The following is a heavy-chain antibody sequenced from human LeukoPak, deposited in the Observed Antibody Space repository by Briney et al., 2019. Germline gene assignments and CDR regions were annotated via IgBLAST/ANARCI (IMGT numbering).Heavy chain of an antibody. CDR1: GFTFSSYG. V-gene: IGHV3-30*02. CDR2: IRYDGSNK. J-gene: IGHJ4*02. Sequence: PGGSLRLSCAASGFTFSSYGMHWVRQAPSKGLEWVAFIRYDGSNKYYADSVKGRFTISRDNSKNTLYLQMNSLRAEDTAVYYCAKAANYYDSSGYEYWGQGTLVTVSS. D-gene: IGHD3-22*01. CDR3: AKAANYYDSSGYEY.